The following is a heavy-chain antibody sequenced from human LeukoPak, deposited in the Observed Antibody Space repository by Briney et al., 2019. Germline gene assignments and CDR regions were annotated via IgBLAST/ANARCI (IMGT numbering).Heavy chain of an antibody. J-gene: IGHJ3*02. CDR2: IKSKTDGGTT. Sequence: GGSLRLSCAASGFTFSNAWMTWVRQAPGKGLEWVGRIKSKTDGGTTDYAAPVKGRFTISRDDSKNTLYLQINSLKTEDTAVYYCTTPSPRLRYFDGDAFDIWGQGTMVTVSS. CDR1: GFTFSNAW. CDR3: TTPSPRLRYFDGDAFDI. V-gene: IGHV3-15*01. D-gene: IGHD3-9*01.